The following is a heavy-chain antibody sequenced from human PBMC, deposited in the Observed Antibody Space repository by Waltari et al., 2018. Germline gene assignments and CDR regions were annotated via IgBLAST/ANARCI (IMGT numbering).Heavy chain of an antibody. CDR2: IGGSHSNI. J-gene: IGHJ5*02. V-gene: IGHV3-21*03. D-gene: IGHD3-10*01. CDR3: TRDLYGSGGDWFDP. Sequence: EVRLAESGGGLVKPGGSLRLSCTASGFDFSDYDMNWVRQAPGTGLGWLSSIGGSHSNIFYADSVKGRFTVSRDNAKNSLYLQMDNLRAEDSGLYFCTRDLYGSGGDWFDPWGQGTLVTVSS. CDR1: GFDFSDYD.